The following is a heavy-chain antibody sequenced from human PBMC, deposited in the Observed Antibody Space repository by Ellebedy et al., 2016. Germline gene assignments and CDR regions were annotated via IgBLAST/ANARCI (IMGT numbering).Heavy chain of an antibody. Sequence: SETLSLXXSVSGGAIRSYDWSWIRQPPGKGLEWIGHIRYSGNTNYNPSLKSLVTISLDTSKNQCSLRLSSVTAADTAVYYCARQMATISTDWFDPWGQGTLVTVSS. J-gene: IGHJ5*01. V-gene: IGHV4-59*01. CDR1: GGAIRSYD. D-gene: IGHD5-24*01. CDR2: IRYSGNT. CDR3: ARQMATISTDWFDP.